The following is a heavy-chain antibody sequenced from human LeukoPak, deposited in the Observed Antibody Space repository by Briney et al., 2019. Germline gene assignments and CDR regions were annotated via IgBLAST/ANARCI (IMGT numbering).Heavy chain of an antibody. CDR3: ARMTTALYYYYYYMDV. CDR1: GGSISSYY. D-gene: IGHD4-11*01. V-gene: IGHV4-4*07. CDR2: IYTSGST. J-gene: IGHJ6*03. Sequence: SETLSLTCTVSGGSISSYYWSWIRQPAGKGLEWMGRIYTSGSTNYNPSLKSRVTMSVDTSKNQFSLKLSSVTAADTAVYYCARMTTALYYYYYYMDVWGKGTTVTVSS.